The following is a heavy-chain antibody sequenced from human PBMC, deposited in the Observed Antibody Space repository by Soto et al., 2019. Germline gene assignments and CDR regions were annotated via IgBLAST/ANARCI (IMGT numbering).Heavy chain of an antibody. D-gene: IGHD3-3*01. CDR3: AKDLLAGRTQWYYYGMDV. V-gene: IGHV3-23*01. CDR1: ILPFRSYS. Sequence: PGESLSISFSASILPFRSYSMSWVRQAPGKGLEWVSAISGSGGSTYYAYSVKGRFTISRDNSKNTLYLQMNSLRAEDTAVYYCAKDLLAGRTQWYYYGMDVWGQGTTVNVSS. CDR2: ISGSGGST. J-gene: IGHJ6*02.